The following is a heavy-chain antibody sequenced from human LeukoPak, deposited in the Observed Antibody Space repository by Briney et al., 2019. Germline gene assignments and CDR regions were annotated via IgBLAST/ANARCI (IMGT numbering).Heavy chain of an antibody. J-gene: IGHJ4*02. D-gene: IGHD2-15*01. CDR3: ARFLMFCSGGSCYFEN. CDR1: GFTFSSYA. V-gene: IGHV3-23*01. CDR2: ISGNAALT. Sequence: PGGSLRLSCAASGFTFSSYAVCSVRQAPGKGLEWVTAISGNAALTYYADSVKGRFTVSRDNSKNTLYLQMNSLRAEDTVVYYCARFLMFCSGGSCYFENWGQGTLVTVSS.